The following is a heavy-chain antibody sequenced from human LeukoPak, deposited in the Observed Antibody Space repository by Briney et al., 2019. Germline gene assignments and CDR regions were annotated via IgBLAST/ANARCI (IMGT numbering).Heavy chain of an antibody. D-gene: IGHD3-10*01. V-gene: IGHV3-33*01. CDR1: GFTFSSYG. CDR3: ARAEYYYGSESFELGTY. J-gene: IGHJ4*02. Sequence: GGSLRLSCAASGFTFSSYGMHWVRQAPGKGLEWVAVIWYDGSNKYYADSVKGRFTISRDNSKNTLYLQMNSLRAEDTAVYYCARAEYYYGSESFELGTYWGQGTLVTVSS. CDR2: IWYDGSNK.